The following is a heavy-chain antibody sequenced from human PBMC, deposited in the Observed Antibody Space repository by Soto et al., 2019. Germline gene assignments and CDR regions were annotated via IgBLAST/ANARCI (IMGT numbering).Heavy chain of an antibody. CDR2: IRSKVYGKTT. D-gene: IGHD2-2*01. CDR1: GSNFNDYA. V-gene: IGHV3-49*03. CDR3: TRYTYTSRHPSFCTDV. J-gene: IGHJ3*01. Sequence: TLGLSCAYSGSNFNDYAISWSRQAPGKGLEWVGVIRSKVYGKTTDYAASVKGRFTILRDDSKSIAYLQLNSVQSDDTGVYYCTRYTYTSRHPSFCTDVWGHGPMV.